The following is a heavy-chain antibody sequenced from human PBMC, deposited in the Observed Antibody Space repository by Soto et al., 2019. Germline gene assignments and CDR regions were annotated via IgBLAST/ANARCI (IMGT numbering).Heavy chain of an antibody. CDR1: GGSFSGYY. CDR2: INHSGST. J-gene: IGHJ6*02. D-gene: IGHD2-21*02. V-gene: IGHV4-34*01. CDR3: ARANGGNSYLLYGMDV. Sequence: SETLSLTCAVYGGSFSGYYWSWIRQPPGKGLEWIGEINHSGSTNYNPSLKSRVTISVDTSKNQFSLKLSSVTAADTALYYCARANGGNSYLLYGMDVWGQGTTVTVSS.